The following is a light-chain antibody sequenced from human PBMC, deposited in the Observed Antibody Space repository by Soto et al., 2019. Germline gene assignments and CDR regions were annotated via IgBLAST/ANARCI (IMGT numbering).Light chain of an antibody. CDR2: GAS. CDR3: QQYSDWPRT. V-gene: IGKV3-15*01. J-gene: IGKJ1*01. Sequence: EIVLTQSPATLSVSPGERATLSCRASESVSTSLAWYQQKPGRSPSLLIYGASNRATGLPARFSGSGSGTEFTRTIGSLQSEDFAVYYCQQYSDWPRTFGQGTKLEFK. CDR1: ESVSTS.